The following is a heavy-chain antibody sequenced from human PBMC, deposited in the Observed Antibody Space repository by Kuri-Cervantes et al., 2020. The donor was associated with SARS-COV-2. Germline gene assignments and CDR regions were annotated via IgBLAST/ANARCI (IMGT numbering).Heavy chain of an antibody. CDR1: GGSISSSSYY. CDR3: ARAQDYYDSSGSITLFDY. CDR2: IYTSGST. V-gene: IGHV4-39*07. Sequence: GSLRLSCTVSGGSISSSSYYWGWIRQPPGKGLEWIGRIYTSGSTNYNPSLKSRVTMSVDTSKNQFSLKLSSVTAADTAVYYCARAQDYYDSSGSITLFDYWGQGTLVTVSS. J-gene: IGHJ4*02. D-gene: IGHD3-22*01.